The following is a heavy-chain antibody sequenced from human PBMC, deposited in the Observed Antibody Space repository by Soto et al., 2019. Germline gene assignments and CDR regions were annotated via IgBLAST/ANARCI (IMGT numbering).Heavy chain of an antibody. V-gene: IGHV3-23*01. D-gene: IGHD3-10*01. Sequence: EVQLLESGGGLVQPGGSLRLSCAASGFTFSSYAMSWVRQAPGKGLEWVSAIGVSGDTTYYADSVKGRLTISRDNSKNTLYLQMGSLRAEETAVYYCAKVRRFGELRSLYWGQGTLVTVSS. CDR2: IGVSGDTT. J-gene: IGHJ4*02. CDR1: GFTFSSYA. CDR3: AKVRRFGELRSLY.